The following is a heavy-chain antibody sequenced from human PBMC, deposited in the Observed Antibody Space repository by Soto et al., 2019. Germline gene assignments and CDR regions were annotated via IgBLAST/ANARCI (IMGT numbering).Heavy chain of an antibody. J-gene: IGHJ4*02. Sequence: QVQLVQSGAEVKKPGSSVKVSCKASGGTFSSYAISWVRQAPGQGLEWMGGIIPIFGTANYAQKFQGRVTITADESTSPAYRELSSLRSEDTAVYYCARDRRGYCTNGVCPYFDYWGQGTLVTVSS. CDR3: ARDRRGYCTNGVCPYFDY. V-gene: IGHV1-69*12. CDR2: IIPIFGTA. D-gene: IGHD2-8*01. CDR1: GGTFSSYA.